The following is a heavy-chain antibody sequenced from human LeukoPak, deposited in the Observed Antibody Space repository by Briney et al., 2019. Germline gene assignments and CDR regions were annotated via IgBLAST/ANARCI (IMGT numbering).Heavy chain of an antibody. CDR1: GYTFTSYG. CDR2: ISAYNGNT. V-gene: IGHV1-18*01. Sequence: ASVKVSCKASGYTFTSYGISWVRQAPGQGLEWMGWISAYNGNTNYAQKLQGRVTMTTDTSTSTAYMELRSLRSDDTAVYYCARDSRLQYDFWSGYSVGSVIFDYWGQGTLVTVSS. CDR3: ARDSRLQYDFWSGYSVGSVIFDY. J-gene: IGHJ4*02. D-gene: IGHD3-3*01.